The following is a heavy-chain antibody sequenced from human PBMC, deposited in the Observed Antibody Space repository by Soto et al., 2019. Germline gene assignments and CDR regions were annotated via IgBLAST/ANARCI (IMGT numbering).Heavy chain of an antibody. CDR1: GASIRSSSYY. D-gene: IGHD1-26*01. V-gene: IGHV4-39*01. CDR3: ARHIGRAYYYGMDV. J-gene: IGHJ6*02. Sequence: SATLSLTCTISGASIRSSSYYWGSIRQPPGQGLEWIGSIYYSGSTYYNPSLKSRVTISVDTSKNQFSLKLSSVPAADTAVYYWARHIGRAYYYGMDVWGQGTTVTVS. CDR2: IYYSGST.